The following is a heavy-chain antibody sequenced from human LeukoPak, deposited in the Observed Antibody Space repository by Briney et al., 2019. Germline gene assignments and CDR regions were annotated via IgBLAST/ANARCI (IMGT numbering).Heavy chain of an antibody. CDR2: ISSSSSTI. V-gene: IGHV3-48*02. D-gene: IGHD3-3*01. CDR1: GFTFSSYS. Sequence: GSLRLSCAASGFTFSSYSMNWVRQAPGKGLEWVSYISSSSSTIYCADSVKGRFTISRDNAKDSLYLQMNSLRDEDTAVYYCAAQFYDFWSGYSPSPLDYWGQGTLVTVSS. CDR3: AAQFYDFWSGYSPSPLDY. J-gene: IGHJ4*02.